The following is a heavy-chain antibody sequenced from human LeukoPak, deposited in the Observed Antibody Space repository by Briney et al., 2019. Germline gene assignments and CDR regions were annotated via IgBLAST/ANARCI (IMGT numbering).Heavy chain of an antibody. D-gene: IGHD5-12*01. CDR2: IIGSVAST. V-gene: IGHV3-23*01. CDR1: GFPFASYA. Sequence: GGSLRLSCAASGFPFASYAMSWVRQTPGKGLEWVSHIIGSVASTYYADSVKGRFTISRDNTKNTLYLQMSSLRADDTAVYFCAKGGYDYVEVGYFDYWGQGTLVTVSS. J-gene: IGHJ4*02. CDR3: AKGGYDYVEVGYFDY.